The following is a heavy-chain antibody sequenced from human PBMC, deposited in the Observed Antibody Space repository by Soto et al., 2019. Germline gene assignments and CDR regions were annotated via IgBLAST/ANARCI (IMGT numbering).Heavy chain of an antibody. D-gene: IGHD6-19*01. CDR2: VSHDGRNT. V-gene: IGHV3-30*18. CDR3: ANGGRQWLVTADFNY. CDR1: GFTFSDYA. Sequence: VQLVESGGGVVQPGRSLRLSCAASGFTFSDYAMHWVRQAPGKGLEWVAVVSHDGRNTHYADSVKGRFTISRDSSKNPVSLEKTSLRAEDTAVCYCANGGRQWLVTADFNYWGEGALVTVSS. J-gene: IGHJ4*02.